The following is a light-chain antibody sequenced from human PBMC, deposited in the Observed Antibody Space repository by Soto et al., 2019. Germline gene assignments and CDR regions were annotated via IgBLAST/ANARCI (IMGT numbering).Light chain of an antibody. V-gene: IGKV3-11*01. CDR2: DIS. CDR3: QQRSSPTWT. CDR1: QRVHY. Sequence: EIVLTQSPASLSLSPGETATLSCRSSQRVHYVAWYQQKHGQAPRLLIYDISTRATGVPARFSGSGSATEFTLTSNNLEPEDFAVYYCQQRSSPTWTFGLGTKVDIK. J-gene: IGKJ1*01.